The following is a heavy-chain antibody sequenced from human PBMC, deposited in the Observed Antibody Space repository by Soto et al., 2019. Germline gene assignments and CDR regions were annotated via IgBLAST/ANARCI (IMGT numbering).Heavy chain of an antibody. J-gene: IGHJ4*02. V-gene: IGHV4-59*01. Sequence: SETLSLTCSVSGGSISGYYWSWIRQPPGKGLEWIGYIYYTGSTNCSPSLRSRVTISLDTSKKQFSLKLSSVTAADTAVYYCGTGGGDFWSGYLIDNWGQGTLVTVSS. CDR2: IYYTGST. CDR3: GTGGGDFWSGYLIDN. CDR1: GGSISGYY. D-gene: IGHD3-3*01.